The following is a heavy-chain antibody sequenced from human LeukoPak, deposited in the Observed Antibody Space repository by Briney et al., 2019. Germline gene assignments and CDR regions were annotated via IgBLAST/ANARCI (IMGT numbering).Heavy chain of an antibody. CDR2: INPSGGST. V-gene: IGHV1-46*01. D-gene: IGHD3-22*01. Sequence: ASVKVSCKASGYTFTSYYMHWVRQAPGQGLEWMGIINPSGGSTSYAQKFQGRVTMTTDTSTSTAYMELRSLRSDDTAVYYCARDLLSYDSSGYLRHWGQGTLVTVSS. CDR1: GYTFTSYY. J-gene: IGHJ4*02. CDR3: ARDLLSYDSSGYLRH.